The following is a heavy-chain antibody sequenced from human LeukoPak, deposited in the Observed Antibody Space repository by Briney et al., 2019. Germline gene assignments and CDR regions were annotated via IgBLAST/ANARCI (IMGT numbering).Heavy chain of an antibody. CDR2: IYTSGST. CDR3: ARDRRVGATTLRWFDP. J-gene: IGHJ5*02. D-gene: IGHD1-26*01. V-gene: IGHV4-4*07. CDR1: VGSISSYY. Sequence: SETLSLTCTVSVGSISSYYWSWVRPPPGKGLEWIWRIYTSGSTNYNPSLKSRVTMSVDTSKNQFSLKLSSVTAADTAVYYCARDRRVGATTLRWFDPWGQGTLVTVSS.